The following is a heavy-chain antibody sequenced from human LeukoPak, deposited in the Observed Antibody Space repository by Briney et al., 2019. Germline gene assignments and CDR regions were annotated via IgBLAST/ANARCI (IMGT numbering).Heavy chain of an antibody. CDR3: ARDGRTSAGYSSS. Sequence: ASVKVSCKASGYKFSSYGISWVRQAPGQGLEWMGWITAYNGNTHYGQNLQGRFTMTTDTSTSTAYMELRSLRSDDTAVYYCARDGRTSAGYSSSWGQGTLVTVSS. V-gene: IGHV1-18*01. D-gene: IGHD6-13*01. J-gene: IGHJ4*02. CDR2: ITAYNGNT. CDR1: GYKFSSYG.